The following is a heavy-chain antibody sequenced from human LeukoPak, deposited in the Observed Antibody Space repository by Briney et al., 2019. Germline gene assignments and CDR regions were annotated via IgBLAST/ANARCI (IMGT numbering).Heavy chain of an antibody. CDR2: INPNSGGT. CDR3: ARGRYCSNTNCSPNPRIAAAGTNKNWFDP. V-gene: IGHV1-2*06. Sequence: ASVKVSCKASGYTFTGYYMHWVRQAPGQGLEWMGRINPNSGGTNYAQKFQGRVTMTRDTSISTAYMELSRLRSDDTAVYYCARGRYCSNTNCSPNPRIAAAGTNKNWFDPWGQGTLVTVSS. J-gene: IGHJ5*02. D-gene: IGHD6-13*01. CDR1: GYTFTGYY.